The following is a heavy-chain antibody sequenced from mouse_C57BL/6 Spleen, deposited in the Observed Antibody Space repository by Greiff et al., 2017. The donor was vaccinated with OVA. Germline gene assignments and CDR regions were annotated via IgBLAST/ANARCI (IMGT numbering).Heavy chain of an antibody. CDR2: ISSGGSYT. Sequence: EVKLVESGGDLVKPGGSLKLSCAASGFTFSSYGMSWVRQTPDKRLEWVATISSGGSYTYYPDSVKGRFTISRDNAKNTLYLQMSSLKSEDTAMYYCARLGSSSYYFDYWGQGTTLTVSS. CDR1: GFTFSSYG. V-gene: IGHV5-6*01. CDR3: ARLGSSSYYFDY. D-gene: IGHD1-1*01. J-gene: IGHJ2*01.